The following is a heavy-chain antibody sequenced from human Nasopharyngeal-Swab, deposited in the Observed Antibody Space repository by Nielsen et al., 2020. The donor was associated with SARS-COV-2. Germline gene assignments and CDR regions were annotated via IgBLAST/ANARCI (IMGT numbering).Heavy chain of an antibody. CDR3: TKVVAAHYYYYGMDV. Sequence: WIRQPPGKGLEWVSGISWNSGSIGYADSVKGRFTISRDNAKNSLYLQMNSLRAEDPALYYCTKVVAAHYYYYGMDVWGQGTTVTVSS. V-gene: IGHV3-9*01. D-gene: IGHD2-15*01. CDR2: ISWNSGSI. J-gene: IGHJ6*02.